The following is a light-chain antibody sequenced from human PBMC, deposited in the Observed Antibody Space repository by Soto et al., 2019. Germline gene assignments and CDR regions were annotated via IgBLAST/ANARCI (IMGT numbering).Light chain of an antibody. CDR1: HSITNW. Sequence: DIQMTQSPSTLSASVGDRVTITCRASHSITNWLAWYQQKPGKAPKVLIYDVSTLGSGVPSRFSGSGSGTEFTLTISSLQPDDFATYYCQQYNSYSCTFGQGTKVDIK. CDR3: QQYNSYSCT. V-gene: IGKV1-5*01. CDR2: DVS. J-gene: IGKJ1*01.